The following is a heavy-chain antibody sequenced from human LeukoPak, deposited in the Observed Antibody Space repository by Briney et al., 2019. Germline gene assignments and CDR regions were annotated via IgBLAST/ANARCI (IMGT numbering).Heavy chain of an antibody. Sequence: SETLSLTCAVYGGSFSDYYWTWLRQPPGRGLEWIGEINHRGRNNYSPSLTSRLTISVDASKNQFSLKLSSVTAADTAVYYCARGGVFPRQFDPWGQGTLVTVSS. CDR3: ARGGVFPRQFDP. CDR2: INHRGRN. V-gene: IGHV4-34*01. J-gene: IGHJ5*02. D-gene: IGHD3-16*01. CDR1: GGSFSDYY.